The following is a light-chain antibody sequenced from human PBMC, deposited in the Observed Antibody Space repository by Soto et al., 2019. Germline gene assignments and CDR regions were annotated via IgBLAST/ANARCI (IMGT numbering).Light chain of an antibody. CDR2: GNT. Sequence: QSALTQPPSVSGAPGQRVTISCNGSSSNIGAGYDVHWYQRLPGTAPKLLIYGNTNRPSGVPDRFSGSKSDTSASLAIAGLQAEDEADYYCQSYDSSLITYVFGTGTKVTVL. V-gene: IGLV1-40*01. J-gene: IGLJ1*01. CDR3: QSYDSSLITYV. CDR1: SSNIGAGYD.